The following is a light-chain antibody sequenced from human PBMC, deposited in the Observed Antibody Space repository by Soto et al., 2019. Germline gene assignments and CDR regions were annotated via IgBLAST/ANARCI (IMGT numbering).Light chain of an antibody. Sequence: QSALTQPPSASGSPGQSVTISCTGTTSDVGGYNYVSWYQQHPGKAPKLMIYEVSKRPSWVPDRFSGSKSGSTASLTVSGLQAEDEADYYCSSYVSSNNVVFAAGTKVTVL. CDR3: SSYVSSNNVV. V-gene: IGLV2-8*01. J-gene: IGLJ2*01. CDR2: EVS. CDR1: TSDVGGYNY.